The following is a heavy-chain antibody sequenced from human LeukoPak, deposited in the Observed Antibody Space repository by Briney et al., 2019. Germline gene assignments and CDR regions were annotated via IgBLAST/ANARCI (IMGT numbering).Heavy chain of an antibody. CDR3: ARAPVTSCRGAFCYPFDL. CDR1: GFSFSNVW. CDR2: TSSSDDGT. V-gene: IGHV3-23*01. Sequence: PGGSLRLSCAASGFSFSNVWMSWVRQVPGKGLEWVSATSSSDDGTYHADSVRGRFTIYRDNFRNTLYLQMNRLRVEDAALYYCARAPVTSCRGAFCYPFDLWGQGVLVTVSS. D-gene: IGHD2-21*01. J-gene: IGHJ4*02.